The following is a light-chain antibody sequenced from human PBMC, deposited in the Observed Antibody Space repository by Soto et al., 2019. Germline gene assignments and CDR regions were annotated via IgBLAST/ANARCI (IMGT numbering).Light chain of an antibody. J-gene: IGKJ4*01. CDR3: QLYNSYSEA. V-gene: IGKV3-20*01. CDR2: DAY. Sequence: EIVWRLSQGRMCLASGDRANLCGRRSQSVSSSYLAWYQQKPGQPPRLLIYDAYSRPPVITDRFSCSGAVTDFTLAISSLQPDDFASYYCQLYNSYSEAIGGGTKVEIK. CDR1: QSVSSSY.